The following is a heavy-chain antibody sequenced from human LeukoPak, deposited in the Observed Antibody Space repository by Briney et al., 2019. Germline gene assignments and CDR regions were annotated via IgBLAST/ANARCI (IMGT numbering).Heavy chain of an antibody. Sequence: SETLSLTCAVYGGSFSGYYWTWIRQPPGKGLEWIGEINHSGSTNYNPSLKSRVTISVDTSKNQFSLKLSSVTAADTAVYYCARVGSRGVLITRRALDYWGQGTLVTVSS. CDR1: GGSFSGYY. J-gene: IGHJ4*02. V-gene: IGHV4-34*01. D-gene: IGHD3-10*01. CDR2: INHSGST. CDR3: ARVGSRGVLITRRALDY.